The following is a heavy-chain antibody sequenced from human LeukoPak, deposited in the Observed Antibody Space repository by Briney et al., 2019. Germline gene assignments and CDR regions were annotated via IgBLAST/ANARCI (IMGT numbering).Heavy chain of an antibody. CDR3: ASITNTYDFWSAVPSRYMDV. J-gene: IGHJ6*03. Sequence: SETLSLTCTVSGGSISSSSYYWGWIRQPPGKGQEWIGVINHSGSTNYNPSLKSRVTISVDTSKNQFSLKLSSVTAADTAVYYCASITNTYDFWSAVPSRYMDVWGKGTTVTVSS. CDR1: GGSISSSSYY. CDR2: INHSGST. V-gene: IGHV4-39*01. D-gene: IGHD3-3*01.